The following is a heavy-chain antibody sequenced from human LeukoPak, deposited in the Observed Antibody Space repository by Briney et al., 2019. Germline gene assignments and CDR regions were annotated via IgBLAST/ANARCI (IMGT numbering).Heavy chain of an antibody. CDR2: IYPGDSDT. CDR3: ASQSVGSASDY. CDR1: GYNFPNYW. J-gene: IGHJ4*02. D-gene: IGHD6-25*01. Sequence: PGESLKLSCKGSGYNFPNYWIAWVRQMPGKGLDWMGIIYPGDSDTRYSPSFQGQVTISADKSISTAYLQWSSLKASDTAMYYCASQSVGSASDYWGQGSLVTVSS. V-gene: IGHV5-51*01.